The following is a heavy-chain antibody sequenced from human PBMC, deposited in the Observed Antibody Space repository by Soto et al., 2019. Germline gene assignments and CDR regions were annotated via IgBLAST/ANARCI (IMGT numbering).Heavy chain of an antibody. D-gene: IGHD2-2*01. CDR3: ARDLRVVVSAAMFDYYYYGMDV. V-gene: IGHV4-61*01. CDR2: IYYSGST. Sequence: SETLSLTCTVSGGSVSSGSYYWSWIRQPPGKGLEWIGYIYYSGSTNYNPSLKSRVTISVDTSKNQFSLKLSSVTAADTAVYYCARDLRVVVSAAMFDYYYYGMDVWGQGTTVTVSS. J-gene: IGHJ6*02. CDR1: GGSVSSGSYY.